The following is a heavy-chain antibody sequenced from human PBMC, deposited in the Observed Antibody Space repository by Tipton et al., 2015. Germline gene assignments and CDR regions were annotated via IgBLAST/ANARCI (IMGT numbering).Heavy chain of an antibody. CDR3: ARDTSVGAAPFDY. CDR1: GFTISDYG. Sequence: SLRLSCAASGFTISDYGMHWVRQIPDKGLEWVAVMWFDTRMYYADSVKGRFTISRDTPNNTLYLQMNSLRVEDAAIYYCARDTSVGAAPFDYWGQGTLVTVSS. J-gene: IGHJ4*02. CDR2: MWFDTRM. D-gene: IGHD1-26*01. V-gene: IGHV3-33*01.